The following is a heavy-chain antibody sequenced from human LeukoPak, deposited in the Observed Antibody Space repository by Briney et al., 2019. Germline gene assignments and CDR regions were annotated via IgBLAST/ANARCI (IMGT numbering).Heavy chain of an antibody. V-gene: IGHV4-38-2*02. J-gene: IGHJ4*02. CDR1: GYSISSGYY. Sequence: SETLSLTCTVSGYSISSGYYWGWIRQPPGKGLEWIGSIYHSGSTYYNPSLKSRVTISVDTSKNQFSLKLSSVTAADTAVYYCARNFYASSGYYLDDFYFDFWGQGTLVTVSS. D-gene: IGHD3-22*01. CDR3: ARNFYASSGYYLDDFYFDF. CDR2: IYHSGST.